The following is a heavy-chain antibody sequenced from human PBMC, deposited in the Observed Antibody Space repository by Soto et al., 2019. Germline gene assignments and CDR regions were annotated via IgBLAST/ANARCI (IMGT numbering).Heavy chain of an antibody. V-gene: IGHV1-69*06. J-gene: IGHJ4*02. CDR3: AREGRGKKAGYNGLVSLGY. CDR1: GSRFSNYV. Sequence: QVQLVQSGAEVKTLGSSLKVSCTVSGSRFSNYVISWVRQAPGHGLEWLGRFIPIFNSTQYAQRFQGRVNITADKSTNTASLELSSLRSDDTAVYYCAREGRGKKAGYNGLVSLGYWGQGTLVTVSS. CDR2: FIPIFNST. D-gene: IGHD2-2*02.